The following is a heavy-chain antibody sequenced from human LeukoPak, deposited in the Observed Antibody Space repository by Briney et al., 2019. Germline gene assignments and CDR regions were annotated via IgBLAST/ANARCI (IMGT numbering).Heavy chain of an antibody. J-gene: IGHJ4*02. D-gene: IGHD2-15*01. V-gene: IGHV4-4*08. CDR3: ASLGSNDY. Sequence: SETLSLTCAVYGGSFSGYYWSWIRQPPGKGLEWIGRVYMNRNINYNPSLKSRVTISADTSKNQFSLQLTSVTAADTAVYYCASLGSNDYWGQGTLVTVSS. CDR1: GGSFSGYY. CDR2: VYMNRNI.